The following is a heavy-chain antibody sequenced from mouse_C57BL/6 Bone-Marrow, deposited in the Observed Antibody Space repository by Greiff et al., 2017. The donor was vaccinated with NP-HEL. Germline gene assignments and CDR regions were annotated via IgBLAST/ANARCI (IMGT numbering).Heavy chain of an antibody. Sequence: VQLQQSGPELVKPGASVKIPCKASGYTFTDYNMVWVKQSHGKSLEWIGDINPNNGGTIYNQKFKGKATLTVDKSSSTAYMELRSLTSEDTAVYYCARNRYYYGFPRYFDVWGTGTTVTVSS. CDR2: INPNNGGT. CDR1: GYTFTDYN. CDR3: ARNRYYYGFPRYFDV. J-gene: IGHJ1*03. D-gene: IGHD1-1*01. V-gene: IGHV1-18*01.